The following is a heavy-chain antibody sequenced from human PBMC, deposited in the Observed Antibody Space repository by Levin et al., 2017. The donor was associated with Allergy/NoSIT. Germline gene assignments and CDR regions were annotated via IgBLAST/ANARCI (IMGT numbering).Heavy chain of an antibody. J-gene: IGHJ4*02. V-gene: IGHV3-30*04. Sequence: GGSLRLSCTASGFTFSNYGIHWVRQAPGKGLEWVAVIAYDGTDKYYADSVKGRITISRDNTKNTVYLQMNSLRGDDTALYYCARARGDWGKVGYYFDYWGQGTLVAVSS. CDR2: IAYDGTDK. CDR1: GFTFSNYG. D-gene: IGHD7-27*01. CDR3: ARARGDWGKVGYYFDY.